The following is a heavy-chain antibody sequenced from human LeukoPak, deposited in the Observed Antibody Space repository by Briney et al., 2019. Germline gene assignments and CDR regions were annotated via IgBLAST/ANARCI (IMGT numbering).Heavy chain of an antibody. CDR2: ISTSGSYI. D-gene: IGHD3-16*02. V-gene: IGHV3-21*01. CDR3: ARLGELSQFDY. Sequence: GGSLRLSCAASGFTFSSYSMNWVRQAPGKGLEWVSSISTSGSYIYYADSVKGRFTSSRDNAKNSLYLQMNSLRAEDTAVYYCARLGELSQFDYWGQGTLVTVSS. CDR1: GFTFSSYS. J-gene: IGHJ4*02.